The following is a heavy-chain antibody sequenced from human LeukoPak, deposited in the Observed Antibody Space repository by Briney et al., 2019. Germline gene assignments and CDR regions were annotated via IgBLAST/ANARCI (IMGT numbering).Heavy chain of an antibody. V-gene: IGHV4-34*01. CDR2: INHSGST. CDR3: ARMNYDFWSGYFGY. CDR1: GESLSNYY. D-gene: IGHD3-3*01. J-gene: IGHJ4*02. Sequence: SETLSLTCAVYGESLSNYYWSWIRQPPGKGLEWIGEINHSGSTNYNPSLKSQVTISVDTSKNQFSLKLSSVTAADTAVYYCARMNYDFWSGYFGYWGQGTLVTVSS.